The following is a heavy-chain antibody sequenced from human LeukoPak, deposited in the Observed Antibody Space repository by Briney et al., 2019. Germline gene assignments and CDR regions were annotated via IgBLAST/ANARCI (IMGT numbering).Heavy chain of an antibody. Sequence: ASVTVSFKASRYTFTGYYMHWVRQAPGQGLEWMGWINPNSGGTNYAQKCQGRVTMTRDTSISTAYMELSRLRSDDTAVYYCARDRSYYDSSGYYYGGPHDAFDIWGQGTMVTVSS. V-gene: IGHV1-2*02. D-gene: IGHD3-22*01. CDR3: ARDRSYYDSSGYYYGGPHDAFDI. CDR1: RYTFTGYY. J-gene: IGHJ3*02. CDR2: INPNSGGT.